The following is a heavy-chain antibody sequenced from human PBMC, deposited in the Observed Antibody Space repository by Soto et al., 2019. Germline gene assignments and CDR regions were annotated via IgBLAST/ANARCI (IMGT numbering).Heavy chain of an antibody. CDR2: ISSTSSYI. D-gene: IGHD5-12*01. Sequence: GGSLRLSCAASGFTFSCYSMNWVRQAPGKGLEWVSSISSTSSYITYADSLKGRFTISRDNAKDSLYLQMNSLRVEDTAVYYCAREGLRATMDVWGQGTTVTVSS. V-gene: IGHV3-21*01. J-gene: IGHJ6*02. CDR3: AREGLRATMDV. CDR1: GFTFSCYS.